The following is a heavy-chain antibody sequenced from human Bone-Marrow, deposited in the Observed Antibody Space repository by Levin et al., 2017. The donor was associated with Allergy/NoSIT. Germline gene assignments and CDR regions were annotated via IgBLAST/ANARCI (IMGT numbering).Heavy chain of an antibody. CDR2: IYYSGST. CDR1: GGSISSGDYY. Sequence: LRLSCTVSGGSISSGDYYWSWIRQPPGKGLEWIGYIYYSGSTYYNPSLKSRVTISVDTSKNQFSLKLSSVTAADTAVYYCARGPEITMVRGVILGGFDYWGQGTLVTVSS. J-gene: IGHJ4*02. D-gene: IGHD3-10*01. V-gene: IGHV4-30-4*01. CDR3: ARGPEITMVRGVILGGFDY.